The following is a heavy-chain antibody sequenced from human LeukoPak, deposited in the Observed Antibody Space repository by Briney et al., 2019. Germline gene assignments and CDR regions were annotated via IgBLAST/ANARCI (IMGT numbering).Heavy chain of an antibody. CDR3: ASPGRGAVAGTFDY. Sequence: GGSLILSCAASGFTFSSYWMSWVRQAPGKGLEWVANIKQDGSEKYYVDSVKGRFTVSRDNAKNSLYLQMNSLRAEDTAVYYCASPGRGAVAGTFDYWGQGTLVTVSS. J-gene: IGHJ4*02. CDR2: IKQDGSEK. V-gene: IGHV3-7*01. D-gene: IGHD6-19*01. CDR1: GFTFSSYW.